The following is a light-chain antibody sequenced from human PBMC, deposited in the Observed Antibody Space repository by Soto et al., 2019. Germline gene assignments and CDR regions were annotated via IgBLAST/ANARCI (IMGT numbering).Light chain of an antibody. Sequence: QSVLTQPPSVSGAPGQRVTISCTGSSSNIGAGYDVHWYQQLPGTAPKLLIYGNSNRPSGVPDRFSGSKSGTSASLAITWLQAEDEADYYCQSYDSGLSGSVCGGGTQLTVL. CDR3: QSYDSGLSGSV. CDR1: SSNIGAGYD. V-gene: IGLV1-40*01. J-gene: IGLJ2*01. CDR2: GNS.